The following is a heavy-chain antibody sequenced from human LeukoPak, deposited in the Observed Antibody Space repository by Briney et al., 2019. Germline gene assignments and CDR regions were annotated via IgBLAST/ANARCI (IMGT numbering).Heavy chain of an antibody. Sequence: SETLSLTCTVSGGSISSYYWSWIRQPPGKGLEWIGYIYTSGSTNYNPSLKSRVTISVDTSKNQFSLKLSSVTAADTAVYYCARRVVISAPDYYYMGVWGKGTTVTVSS. CDR2: IYTSGST. CDR1: GGSISSYY. CDR3: ARRVVISAPDYYYMGV. V-gene: IGHV4-4*09. J-gene: IGHJ6*03. D-gene: IGHD3-3*01.